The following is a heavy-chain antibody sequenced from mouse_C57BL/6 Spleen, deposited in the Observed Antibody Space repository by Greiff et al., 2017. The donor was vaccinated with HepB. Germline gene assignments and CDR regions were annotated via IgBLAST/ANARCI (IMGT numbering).Heavy chain of an antibody. CDR2: FYPGSGSI. CDR3: ARHEPYYYGSSWGYFDV. CDR1: GYTFTEYT. Sequence: VKLMESGAELVKPGASVKLSCKASGYTFTEYTIHWVKQRSGQGLEWIGWFYPGSGSIKYNEKFKDKATLTADKSSSTVYMELSRLTSEDSAVYFCARHEPYYYGSSWGYFDVWGTGTTVTVSS. V-gene: IGHV1-62-2*01. D-gene: IGHD1-1*01. J-gene: IGHJ1*03.